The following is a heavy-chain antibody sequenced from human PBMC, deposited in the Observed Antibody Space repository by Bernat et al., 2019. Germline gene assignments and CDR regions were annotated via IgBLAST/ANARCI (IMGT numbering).Heavy chain of an antibody. J-gene: IGHJ4*02. CDR1: GFTFSSYA. Sequence: EVQLLESGGGLVQPGGSLRLSCAASGFTFSSYAMSWVRQAPGKWLEWVSAISGSGGSTYYADSVKGRFTISRDNSKNTLYLQMNSLRAEDTAVYYCAKDPYYYDSSGQDYWGQGTLVTVSS. CDR2: ISGSGGST. V-gene: IGHV3-23*01. D-gene: IGHD3-22*01. CDR3: AKDPYYYDSSGQDY.